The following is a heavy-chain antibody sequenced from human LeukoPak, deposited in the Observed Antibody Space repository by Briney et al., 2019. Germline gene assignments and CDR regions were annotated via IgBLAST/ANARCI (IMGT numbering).Heavy chain of an antibody. Sequence: SETLSLTCTVSGGSISSGGYYWSWIRQHPGKGLEWIGYIYYSGSTYHNPSLKSRVTISVDTSKNQFSLKLSSVTAADTAVYYCAGRAAAGTGCDYWGQGTLVAVSS. CDR1: GGSISSGGYY. V-gene: IGHV4-31*03. CDR2: IYYSGST. CDR3: AGRAAAGTGCDY. J-gene: IGHJ4*02. D-gene: IGHD6-13*01.